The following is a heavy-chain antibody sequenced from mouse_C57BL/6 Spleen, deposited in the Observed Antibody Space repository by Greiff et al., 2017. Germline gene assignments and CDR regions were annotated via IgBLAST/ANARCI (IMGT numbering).Heavy chain of an antibody. V-gene: IGHV1-80*01. CDR2: IYPGDGDT. CDR1: GYAFSSYW. D-gene: IGHD2-4*01. Sequence: QVQLQQSGAELVKPGASVKISCKASGYAFSSYWMNWVKQRPGKGLEWIGQIYPGDGDTNYNGKFKGKATLTADKSSSTAYMQLSSLTSEDSAVYFCARWGNYDYDGGVDYWGQGTTLTVSS. CDR3: ARWGNYDYDGGVDY. J-gene: IGHJ2*01.